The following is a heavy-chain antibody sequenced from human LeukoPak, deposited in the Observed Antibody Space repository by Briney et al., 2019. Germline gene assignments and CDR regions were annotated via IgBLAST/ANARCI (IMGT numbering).Heavy chain of an antibody. CDR3: ARGLEGTLSDTIFGVVIIYYYYYMDV. J-gene: IGHJ6*03. V-gene: IGHV1-8*03. CDR1: GYTFTSYD. CDR2: MNPNSGNT. Sequence: ASVKVSCKASGYTFTSYDINWVRQATGQGLEWMGWMNPNSGNTGYAQKFQGRVTITRNTSISTAYMELSSMRSEETAVYYCARGLEGTLSDTIFGVVIIYYYYYMDVWGKGTTVTVSS. D-gene: IGHD3-3*01.